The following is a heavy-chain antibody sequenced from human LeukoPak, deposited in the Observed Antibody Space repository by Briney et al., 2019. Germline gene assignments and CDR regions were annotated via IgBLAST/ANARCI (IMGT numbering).Heavy chain of an antibody. CDR3: ARDPWDIVVVPAAIGAGQQLANYFDY. V-gene: IGHV1-18*01. D-gene: IGHD2-2*02. Sequence: GASVKVSCEASGYTFTSYGISWVRQAPGQGLEWMGWISAYNGNTNYAQKLQGRVTMTTDTSTSTAYMELRSLRSDDTAVYYCARDPWDIVVVPAAIGAGQQLANYFDYWGQGTLVTVSS. J-gene: IGHJ4*02. CDR1: GYTFTSYG. CDR2: ISAYNGNT.